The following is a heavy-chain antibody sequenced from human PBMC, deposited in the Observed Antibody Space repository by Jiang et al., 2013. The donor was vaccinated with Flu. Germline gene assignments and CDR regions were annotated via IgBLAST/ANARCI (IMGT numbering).Heavy chain of an antibody. J-gene: IGHJ4*02. CDR3: ARDHTLAAAGSLGY. V-gene: IGHV1-18*01. CDR2: SAYNGNT. D-gene: IGHD6-13*01. Sequence: SAYNGNTNYAQKLQGRVTMTTDTSTSTAYMELRSLRSDDTAVYYCARDHTLAAAGSLGYWGQGTLVTVSS.